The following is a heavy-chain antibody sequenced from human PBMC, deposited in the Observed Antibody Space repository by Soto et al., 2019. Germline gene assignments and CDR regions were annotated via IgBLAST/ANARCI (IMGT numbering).Heavy chain of an antibody. CDR3: VRNGAEDLTIAHYYFVL. CDR2: VSYHGVTR. D-gene: IGHD1-26*01. CDR1: GFTFSSHA. Sequence: HVQLMQSGGGVVQPGMSLKLSCVVSGFTFSSHAFHWVRQAPGKGLEWVALVSYHGVTRKYAESVRGRFTISRDFSKNTIDFELADLRRDDTAVYYCVRNGAEDLTIAHYYFVLWGQGAQVSVSS. J-gene: IGHJ5*02. V-gene: IGHV3-30-3*01.